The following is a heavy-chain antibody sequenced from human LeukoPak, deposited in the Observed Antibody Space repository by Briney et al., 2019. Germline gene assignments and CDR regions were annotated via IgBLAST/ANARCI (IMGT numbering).Heavy chain of an antibody. CDR3: ARDSALLNNGDWYGGSDY. V-gene: IGHV1-18*01. CDR1: GGTFSSYA. J-gene: IGHJ4*02. D-gene: IGHD4-17*01. Sequence: TSVKVSCKASGGTFSSYAISWVRQAPGHGLEWMGWMGALNGDTNYQHKFQGRVTMTTDTSKNTAYMEIRSLRSDDTAMYYCARDSALLNNGDWYGGSDYWGQGTLVTVSS. CDR2: MGALNGDT.